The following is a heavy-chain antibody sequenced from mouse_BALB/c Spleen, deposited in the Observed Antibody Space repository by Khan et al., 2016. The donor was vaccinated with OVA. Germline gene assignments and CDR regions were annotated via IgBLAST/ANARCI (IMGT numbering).Heavy chain of an antibody. CDR2: IIPSNGYT. Sequence: QMQLEESGAELARPGASVKMSCKASGYTFTTYTMHWVKQRPGQGLEWIGYIIPSNGYTNYNQKFKDKSTLTADKSSSTAYMQLSSLTSDYSAVYYCAREGAYYRSDGWFSYWGQGTLVTVSA. J-gene: IGHJ3*01. V-gene: IGHV1-4*01. D-gene: IGHD2-14*01. CDR3: AREGAYYRSDGWFSY. CDR1: GYTFTTYT.